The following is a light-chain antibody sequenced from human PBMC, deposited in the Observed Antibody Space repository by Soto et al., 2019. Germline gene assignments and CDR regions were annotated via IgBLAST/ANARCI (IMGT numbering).Light chain of an antibody. Sequence: QSALTQPASVSGSPGQSITISCTGTSSDVGGYNYVSWYQQHPGKAPKLIIYEVSNRPSGVSNRFSGSKSGNTASLTISGLQAEDEAHYYCNSYTSSTTLDVVFGGGTKLTVL. CDR3: NSYTSSTTLDVV. CDR1: SSDVGGYNY. CDR2: EVS. V-gene: IGLV2-14*01. J-gene: IGLJ2*01.